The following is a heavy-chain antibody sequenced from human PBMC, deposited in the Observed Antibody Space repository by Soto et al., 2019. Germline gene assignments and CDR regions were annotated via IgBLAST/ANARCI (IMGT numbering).Heavy chain of an antibody. V-gene: IGHV4-31*03. CDR2: IYYTGNT. CDR3: VRDVGPLXDGSSSNPYNWFDP. Sequence: SETLSLTCTVSGGSISSGGYYWTWIRQHPGEGLEWIGYIYYTGNTYYNPSLESRVTISLDTSKNQFSLKLSSVTAADTAVYYCVRDVGPLXDGSSSNPYNWFDPWGQGALVTVSS. J-gene: IGHJ5*02. D-gene: IGHD6-6*01. CDR1: GGSISSGGYY.